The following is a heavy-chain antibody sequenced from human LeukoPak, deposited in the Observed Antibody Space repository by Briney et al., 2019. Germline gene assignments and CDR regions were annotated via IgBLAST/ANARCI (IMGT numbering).Heavy chain of an antibody. Sequence: PGGSLRLSCAASGFTVSSNYMSWVRQAPGKGLEWVSVIYSGGSTYYADSVKGRFTISRDNSKNTLYLQMNSLRAEDTAVYYCARAYYDFWSGYYRYYFDYWGQGTLVTVSP. CDR1: GFTVSSNY. D-gene: IGHD3-3*01. J-gene: IGHJ4*02. CDR2: IYSGGST. CDR3: ARAYYDFWSGYYRYYFDY. V-gene: IGHV3-53*01.